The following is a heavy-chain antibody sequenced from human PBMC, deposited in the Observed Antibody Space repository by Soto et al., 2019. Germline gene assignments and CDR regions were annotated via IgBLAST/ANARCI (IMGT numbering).Heavy chain of an antibody. CDR3: AKGRSYYYYYGVDV. Sequence: HPGGSLRLSCAASGFTFTSFGIHWVRQAPGKGLEWVAVVSYDGIDENYADSVKGRFSISRDNSKNTVYLQMNSLRAEDTALYYCAKGRSYYYYYGVDVWGQGTTVTVSS. CDR1: GFTFTSFG. J-gene: IGHJ6*02. CDR2: VSYDGIDE. V-gene: IGHV3-30*18.